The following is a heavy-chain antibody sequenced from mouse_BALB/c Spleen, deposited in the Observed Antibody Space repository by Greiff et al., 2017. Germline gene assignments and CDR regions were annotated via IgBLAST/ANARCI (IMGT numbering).Heavy chain of an antibody. J-gene: IGHJ2*01. CDR1: GYTFTSYW. V-gene: IGHV1S41*01. CDR3: AREGVFYDGYYDYFDY. CDR2: IAPGSGST. D-gene: IGHD2-3*01. Sequence: DLVKPGASVKLSCKASGYTFTSYWINWIKQRPGQGLEWIGRIAPGSGSTYYNEMFKGKATLTVDTSSSTAYIQLSSLSSEDSAVYFCAREGVFYDGYYDYFDYWGQGTTLTVSS.